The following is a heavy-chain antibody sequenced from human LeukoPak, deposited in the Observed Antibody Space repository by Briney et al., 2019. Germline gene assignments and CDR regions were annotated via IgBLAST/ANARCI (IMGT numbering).Heavy chain of an antibody. V-gene: IGHV4-59*08. CDR2: IYYSGST. D-gene: IGHD2-2*02. CDR1: GGSISSYY. Sequence: SETLSLTCTVSGGSISSYYWSWIRQPPGKGLEWIGYIYYSGSTNYNPSLKSRVTISVDTSKNQFSLKLSSVTAADTAVYYCAGTYCSSTSCHTSPPHFDYWGQGTLVTVSS. J-gene: IGHJ4*02. CDR3: AGTYCSSTSCHTSPPHFDY.